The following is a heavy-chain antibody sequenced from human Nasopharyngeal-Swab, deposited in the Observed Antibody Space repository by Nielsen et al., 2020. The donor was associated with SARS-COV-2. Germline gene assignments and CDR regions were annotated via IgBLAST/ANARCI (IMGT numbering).Heavy chain of an antibody. CDR2: IWYDGSNK. CDR3: GRDRITFGGVIVKDDAFDI. Sequence: WIRQPPGKGLEWVAVIWYDGSNKYYADSVKGRFTISRDNSKNTLYLQMNSLRAEDTAVYYCGRDRITFGGVIVKDDAFDIWGQGTMVTVSS. D-gene: IGHD3-16*02. J-gene: IGHJ3*02. V-gene: IGHV3-33*01.